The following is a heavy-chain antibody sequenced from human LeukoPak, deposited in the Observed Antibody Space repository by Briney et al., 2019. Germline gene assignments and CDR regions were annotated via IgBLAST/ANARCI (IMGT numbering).Heavy chain of an antibody. Sequence: ASVKVSCKASGGTFSSYAISWVRQAPGQGLEWMGGMIPIFGTTNYAQKFQGRVTITTDDSTSTAYMELSSLRSEDTAAYYCATSGKMVFYYYMDVWGEGTTVTVSS. D-gene: IGHD2-8*01. CDR3: ATSGKMVFYYYMDV. CDR2: MIPIFGTT. CDR1: GGTFSSYA. V-gene: IGHV1-69*05. J-gene: IGHJ6*03.